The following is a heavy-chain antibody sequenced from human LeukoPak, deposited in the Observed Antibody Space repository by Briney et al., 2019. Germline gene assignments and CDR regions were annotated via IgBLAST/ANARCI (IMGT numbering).Heavy chain of an antibody. J-gene: IGHJ4*02. D-gene: IGHD3-16*01. Sequence: ASVKVSCKASGYTFANYGFSWVRQAPGQGLEWMGWISAYNGNTNYAQKLQGRVTMTTDTSTSTAYMELRSLRSDDTAVYYCASGMITFGGPPSFDYWGQGTLVTVSS. V-gene: IGHV1-18*01. CDR3: ASGMITFGGPPSFDY. CDR1: GYTFANYG. CDR2: ISAYNGNT.